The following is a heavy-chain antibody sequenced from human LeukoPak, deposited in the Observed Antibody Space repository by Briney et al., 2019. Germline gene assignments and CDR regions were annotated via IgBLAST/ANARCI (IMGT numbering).Heavy chain of an antibody. J-gene: IGHJ4*02. CDR2: IYYSGST. Sequence: SETLSLTCTVSGGSISSYYWSWIRQAPGKGLEWIGYIYYSGSTNYNPSLRSRVTISVDTSKNQFSLKLSSVTAADTAVYYCASQGGSGYWIDYWGQGTLVTVSS. CDR1: GGSISSYY. D-gene: IGHD3-22*01. V-gene: IGHV4-59*08. CDR3: ASQGGSGYWIDY.